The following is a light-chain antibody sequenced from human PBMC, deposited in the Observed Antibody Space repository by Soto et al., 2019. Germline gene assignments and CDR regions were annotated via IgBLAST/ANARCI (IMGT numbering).Light chain of an antibody. J-gene: IGKJ1*01. Sequence: AIQLTQSPSSLSASVGDRVTITCRASQGIRSALGWYQQKPGKVPKLLIYAASTLQSGVPSRFSGSGFGTDFTLTINSLQPEDFATYYCLLDYAYFWAFGQGTTVDIK. CDR3: LLDYAYFWA. CDR2: AAS. V-gene: IGKV1-6*01. CDR1: QGIRSA.